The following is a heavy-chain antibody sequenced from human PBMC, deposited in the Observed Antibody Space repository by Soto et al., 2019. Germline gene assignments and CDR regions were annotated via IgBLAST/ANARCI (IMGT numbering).Heavy chain of an antibody. CDR3: AKGSKGFDY. D-gene: IGHD2-2*01. Sequence: EVQLLESGGGLVQPRGPLRLSCAASGFTFSSYAMTWVRQAPGKGLEWVSAITGGGDNTYYADSVKGRFTISRDNFKNTLYLQMDSLRDDDTAIYYCAKGSKGFDYWGQGTLVTVSS. CDR1: GFTFSSYA. CDR2: ITGGGDNT. V-gene: IGHV3-23*01. J-gene: IGHJ4*02.